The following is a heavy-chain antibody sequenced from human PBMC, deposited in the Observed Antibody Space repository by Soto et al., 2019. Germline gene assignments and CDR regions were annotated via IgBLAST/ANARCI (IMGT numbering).Heavy chain of an antibody. D-gene: IGHD5-12*01. J-gene: IGHJ4*02. Sequence: ASVKVSCKASGDTFTSYDINWVRQATGQGLERMGWMSPNSGNTGYAQKFQGRVTMTRNTSISTAYMELSSLRSEYTAVYYWARRAVATYYAFDHWGQGTVVTVSS. CDR2: MSPNSGNT. V-gene: IGHV1-8*01. CDR1: GDTFTSYD. CDR3: ARRAVATYYAFDH.